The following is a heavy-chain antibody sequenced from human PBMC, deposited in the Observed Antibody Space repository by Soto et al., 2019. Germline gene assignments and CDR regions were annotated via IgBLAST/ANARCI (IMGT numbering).Heavy chain of an antibody. CDR2: ISYDGSNK. CDR1: GFTFSSYG. Sequence: QVQLVESGGGVVQPGRSLRLSCAASGFTFSSYGMHWVRQAPGKGLEWVAVISYDGSNKYYADSVKGRFTISRDNSKNTLYLQMNSLRAEDTAVYYCAKTGYSSGWYPHNWFDPWGQGTLVTVSS. J-gene: IGHJ5*02. V-gene: IGHV3-30*18. D-gene: IGHD6-19*01. CDR3: AKTGYSSGWYPHNWFDP.